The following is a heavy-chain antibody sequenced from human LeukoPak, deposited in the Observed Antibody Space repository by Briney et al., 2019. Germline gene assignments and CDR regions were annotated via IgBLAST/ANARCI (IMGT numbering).Heavy chain of an antibody. J-gene: IGHJ3*02. V-gene: IGHV3-64*01. D-gene: IGHD3-16*01. Sequence: GGSLRLSCAASGFTFSSYAMHWVRQAPGKGLEYVSAISSNGGSTYYANSVKGRFTISRDNSKNTLYFQMGSLRAEDMAVYYCARWGNRFVDAFDIWGQGTMVTVSS. CDR2: ISSNGGST. CDR1: GFTFSSYA. CDR3: ARWGNRFVDAFDI.